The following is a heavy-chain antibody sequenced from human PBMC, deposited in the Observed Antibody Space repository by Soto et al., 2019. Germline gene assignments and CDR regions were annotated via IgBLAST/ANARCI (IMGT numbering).Heavy chain of an antibody. Sequence: SETLSLTCTVSGASIITSDYWWGWIRQPPGRGLEWIGSIYYSGSTHLDPSLKSRVMMSVDTSTNQFSLRLSSVTVADTAVYYCARQIGRGSWSLDHWGQGTLVTVSS. D-gene: IGHD6-13*01. CDR1: GASIITSDYW. V-gene: IGHV4-39*01. CDR2: IYYSGST. J-gene: IGHJ4*02. CDR3: ARQIGRGSWSLDH.